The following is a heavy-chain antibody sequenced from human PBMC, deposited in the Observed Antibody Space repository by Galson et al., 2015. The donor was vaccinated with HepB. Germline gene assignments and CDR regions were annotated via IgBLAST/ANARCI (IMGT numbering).Heavy chain of an antibody. V-gene: IGHV4-34*01. J-gene: IGHJ5*02. CDR1: GGSFRGYY. D-gene: IGHD2-2*01. CDR3: ARGRVVVVVPAAISALCWFDP. CDR2: INHSGST. Sequence: TLSLTCAVYGGSFRGYYWNWIRQPPGKGLAWIGEINHSGSTNYNPSLKSRVTISIDTSKNQFSLKLSSVTAADTAVYYCARGRVVVVVPAAISALCWFDPWGQGTLVTVSS.